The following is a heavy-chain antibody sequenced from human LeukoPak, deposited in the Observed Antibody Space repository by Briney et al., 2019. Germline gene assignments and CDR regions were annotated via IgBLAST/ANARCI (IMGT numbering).Heavy chain of an antibody. Sequence: GGSLRLSCAVSGLIFRSYWMSWVRQAPGKGLEWVANINQDGSEKYLVDSVKGRFTISRDNAKNSLHLQMNTLRAEDTAVYYCARERDGRFFDYWGQGTLVTVSS. CDR3: ARERDGRFFDY. CDR1: GLIFRSYW. V-gene: IGHV3-7*01. J-gene: IGHJ4*02. D-gene: IGHD5-24*01. CDR2: INQDGSEK.